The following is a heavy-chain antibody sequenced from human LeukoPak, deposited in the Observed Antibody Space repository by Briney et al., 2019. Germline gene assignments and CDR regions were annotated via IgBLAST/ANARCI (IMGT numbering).Heavy chain of an antibody. CDR3: ARHGIERDRWFDP. D-gene: IGHD1-26*01. CDR2: ISSSSSYI. J-gene: IGHJ5*02. V-gene: IGHV3-21*01. Sequence: GGSLRLSCAASGFTFSSYSMDWVRQAPGKGLEWVSSISSSSSYIYYADSVKGRFTISRDSAKNSLYLQMNSLRDEDTAVYYCARHGIERDRWFDPWGQGTLVTVSS. CDR1: GFTFSSYS.